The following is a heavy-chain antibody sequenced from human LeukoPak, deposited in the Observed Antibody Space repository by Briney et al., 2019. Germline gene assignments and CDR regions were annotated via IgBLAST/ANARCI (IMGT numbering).Heavy chain of an antibody. J-gene: IGHJ6*02. CDR2: ISGSGGST. Sequence: PGGSLRLSCAASGFTFSSDAMSWVRQAPGRGLGWVSAISGSGGSTYYADSVKGRFTISRDNSKNTLYLQMNSLRAEDTAVYYCAKGNPTYCSGGSCYEPYYYGMDVWGQGTTVTVSS. CDR3: AKGNPTYCSGGSCYEPYYYGMDV. V-gene: IGHV3-23*01. CDR1: GFTFSSDA. D-gene: IGHD2-15*01.